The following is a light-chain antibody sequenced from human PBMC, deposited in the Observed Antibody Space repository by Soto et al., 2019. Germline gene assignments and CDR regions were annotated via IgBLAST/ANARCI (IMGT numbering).Light chain of an antibody. V-gene: IGKV1-5*03. CDR1: QSSSNW. CDR3: QQYKGT. J-gene: IGKJ1*01. Sequence: DIQMTQSPSTLSASVGDRVTVTCRASQSSSNWLAWYQQKPGKAPKLLIYKASSLESGVPSRFSGSGSGTEFIFTISSLQPDDFATYYCQQYKGTFGQGTKVDI. CDR2: KAS.